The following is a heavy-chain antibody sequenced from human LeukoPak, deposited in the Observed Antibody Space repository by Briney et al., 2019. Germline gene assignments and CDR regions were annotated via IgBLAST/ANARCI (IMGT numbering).Heavy chain of an antibody. CDR2: ISSSSSTI. J-gene: IGHJ4*02. CDR1: GFTFSSYA. CDR3: ARDWDYPLDY. V-gene: IGHV3-48*01. Sequence: GGSLRLSCAASGFTFSSYAMSWVRQAPGKGLEWVSYISSSSSTIYYADSVKGRFTISRDNAKNSLYLQMNSLRAEDTAVYYCARDWDYPLDYWGQGTLVTVSS. D-gene: IGHD1-7*01.